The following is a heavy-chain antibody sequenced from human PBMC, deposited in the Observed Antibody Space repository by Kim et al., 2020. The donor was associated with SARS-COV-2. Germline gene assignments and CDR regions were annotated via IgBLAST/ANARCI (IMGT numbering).Heavy chain of an antibody. V-gene: IGHV4-4*02. Sequence: SETLSLTCAVSGDSISTTYWWTWVRQPPGKGLEWIGEIFHRGIANYHPSLKSRVTISVDKSKNQFSLNLNSVTAADTAVYFCARGGYGSGHYYPFDYWGQGTLVTVSS. CDR2: IFHRGIA. D-gene: IGHD3-10*01. CDR3: ARGGYGSGHYYPFDY. CDR1: GDSISTTYW. J-gene: IGHJ4*02.